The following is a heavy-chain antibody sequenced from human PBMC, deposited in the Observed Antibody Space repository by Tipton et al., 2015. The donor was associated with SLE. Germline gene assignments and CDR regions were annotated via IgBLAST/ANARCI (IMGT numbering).Heavy chain of an antibody. CDR1: GFTFSTYE. V-gene: IGHV3-48*03. CDR3: ARGDDFWSGYRTLYGMDV. J-gene: IGHJ6*02. D-gene: IGHD3-3*01. Sequence: SLRLSCAASGFTFSTYEMNWVRQAPGKGLEWVSYISYSGLTTYYADSVTGRFTISRDNAKNSLYLRMNSLRADDTAVYYCARGDDFWSGYRTLYGMDVWGQGTTVTVSS. CDR2: ISYSGLTT.